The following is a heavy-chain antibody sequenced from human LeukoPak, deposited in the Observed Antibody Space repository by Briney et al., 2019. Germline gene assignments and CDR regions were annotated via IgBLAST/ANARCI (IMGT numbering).Heavy chain of an antibody. J-gene: IGHJ4*02. CDR1: GFTFSNYD. CDR3: AKAIAATGRWWIFDY. Sequence: PGGSLRLSCAASGFTFSNYDMGWVRQAPGEGLEWVSSICGSGSSTYYADSVKGRFTISRDNPKNAQYLQMSSLRAEDTAVYYCAKAIAATGRWWIFDYWGQGTLVTVSS. V-gene: IGHV3-23*01. CDR2: ICGSGSST. D-gene: IGHD6-13*01.